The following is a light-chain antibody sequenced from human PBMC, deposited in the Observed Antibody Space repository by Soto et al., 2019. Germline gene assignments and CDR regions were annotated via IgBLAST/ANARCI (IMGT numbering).Light chain of an antibody. Sequence: EIVMTQSPATLSVSTGERATLSCRASQSVNSNLAWYQQKPGQAPRLLIYGASTRATGIPARFSGSGSGTEFTLTISSLQSEDFAVYYCQQYNKWPPLTFGGGTKVDIK. CDR2: GAS. CDR1: QSVNSN. J-gene: IGKJ4*01. V-gene: IGKV3-15*01. CDR3: QQYNKWPPLT.